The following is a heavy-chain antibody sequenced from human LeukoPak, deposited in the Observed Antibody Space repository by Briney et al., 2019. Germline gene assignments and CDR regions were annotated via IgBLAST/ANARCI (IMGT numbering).Heavy chain of an antibody. CDR3: ARDKAPGYYDSSGYYDY. J-gene: IGHJ4*02. V-gene: IGHV4-61*02. D-gene: IGHD3-22*01. CDR2: IYTSGST. Sequence: PSETLSLTCTVSGGSISSGSYYWSWIRQPAGKGLEWIGRIYTSGSTNYNPSLKSRVTISVDTSKNQFSLKLSSVTAADTAVYYCARDKAPGYYDSSGYYDYWGQGTLVTVPS. CDR1: GGSISSGSYY.